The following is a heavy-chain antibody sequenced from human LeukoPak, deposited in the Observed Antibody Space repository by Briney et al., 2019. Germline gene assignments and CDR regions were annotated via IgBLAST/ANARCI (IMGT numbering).Heavy chain of an antibody. V-gene: IGHV3-7*01. CDR2: IKKDGSEK. J-gene: IGHJ4*02. CDR3: ARGAFWELLAPRDY. Sequence: GGSLRLSCAASGFTFSSYWMSWVRQAPGKGLEWVANIKKDGSEKYYVDSVKGRFTISRDNAKNSLYLQMNSLRAEDTAVYYCARGAFWELLAPRDYWGQGTLVTVSS. CDR1: GFTFSSYW. D-gene: IGHD1-26*01.